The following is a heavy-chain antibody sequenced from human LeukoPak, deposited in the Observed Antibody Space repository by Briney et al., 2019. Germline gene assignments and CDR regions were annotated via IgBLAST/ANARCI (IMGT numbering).Heavy chain of an antibody. CDR3: ARRGAVANAFDI. CDR1: GFTLSSYA. J-gene: IGHJ3*02. D-gene: IGHD6-19*01. Sequence: GGSLRLSCAASGFTLSSYAMSWVRQAPGKGLVWVSRINSDGSSTSYADSVKGRFTISRDNAKNTLYLQMNSLRAEDTAVYYCARRGAVANAFDIWGQGTMVTVSS. CDR2: INSDGSST. V-gene: IGHV3-74*01.